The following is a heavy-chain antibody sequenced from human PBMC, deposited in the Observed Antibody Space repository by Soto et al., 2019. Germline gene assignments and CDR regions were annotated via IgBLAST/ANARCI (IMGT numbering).Heavy chain of an antibody. CDR1: GISLTTYG. CDR2: ISSTGSTM. CDR3: ARVRIMSEIFGMDV. V-gene: IGHV3-48*02. J-gene: IGHJ6*02. D-gene: IGHD2-15*01. Sequence: ESGGGLVQPGGSLRLSCVASGISLTTYGINWVRQAPGKGLEWVSFISSTGSTMYYADSVKGRFTISRDTAKNSLYLQMSSLRDADSAVYYCARVRIMSEIFGMDVWGQGTTVTVSS.